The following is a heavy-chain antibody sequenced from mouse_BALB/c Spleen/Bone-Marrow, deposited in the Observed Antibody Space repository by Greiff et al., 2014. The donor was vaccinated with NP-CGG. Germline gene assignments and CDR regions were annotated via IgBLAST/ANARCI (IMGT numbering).Heavy chain of an antibody. CDR2: VTPSTGYI. CDR3: ARPRFAY. V-gene: IGHV1-7*01. J-gene: IGHJ3*01. CDR1: GYTFTSYW. Sequence: VQLQQSGAELAKPGASVKMSCKASGYTFTSYWMHWIKQRPGQGLEWIGYVTPSTGYIEYNQKFKDKATLTADESSSTAYMQLSSLTSEDSAVYYCARPRFAYWGQGTLVTVSA.